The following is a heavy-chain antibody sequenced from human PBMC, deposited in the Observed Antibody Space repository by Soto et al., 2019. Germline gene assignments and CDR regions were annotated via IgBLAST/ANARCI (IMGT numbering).Heavy chain of an antibody. Sequence: GESLKISCKGSGYSFTSYWISWVRQMPGKGLEWMGRIDPSDSYTNYSPSFQSHVTISADKSIGTAYLQWSSLKASDTAMYYCARHPLGDFRYYYYYGMDVWGQGTTVTVSS. V-gene: IGHV5-10-1*01. CDR3: ARHPLGDFRYYYYYGMDV. J-gene: IGHJ6*02. CDR1: GYSFTSYW. D-gene: IGHD4-17*01. CDR2: IDPSDSYT.